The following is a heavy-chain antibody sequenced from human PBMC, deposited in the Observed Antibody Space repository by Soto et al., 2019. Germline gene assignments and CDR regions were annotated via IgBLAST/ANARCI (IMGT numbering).Heavy chain of an antibody. Sequence: EVQLVESGGGLVKPGGSLRLSCAASGFTFSSYRMNWVRQAPGKGLEWVSSISSSSSDIYYADSVKGRITISRDNAKNSLYLQMNSLRAEDTAVYYCARDVDTAMVREPYYYSGMDVWGQGSTVTVSS. D-gene: IGHD5-18*01. CDR1: GFTFSSYR. V-gene: IGHV3-21*01. CDR3: ARDVDTAMVREPYYYSGMDV. J-gene: IGHJ6*02. CDR2: ISSSSSDI.